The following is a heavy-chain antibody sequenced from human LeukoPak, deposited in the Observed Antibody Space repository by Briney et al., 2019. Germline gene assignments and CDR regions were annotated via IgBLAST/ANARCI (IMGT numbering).Heavy chain of an antibody. D-gene: IGHD4-17*01. CDR2: FDPEDGET. Sequence: ASVKVSCKVSGYTLTELSMHWVRQAPGKGLEWMGGFDPEDGETIYAQKFQGRVTMTEDTSTDTAYMELSSLRSEDTAVYYCATAPSGSYGDYYWGQGTLVTVSS. J-gene: IGHJ4*02. V-gene: IGHV1-24*01. CDR1: GYTLTELS. CDR3: ATAPSGSYGDYY.